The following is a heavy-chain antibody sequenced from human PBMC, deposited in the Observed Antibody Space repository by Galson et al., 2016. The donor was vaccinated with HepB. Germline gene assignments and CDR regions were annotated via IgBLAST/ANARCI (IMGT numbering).Heavy chain of an antibody. CDR2: INPSGGST. CDR3: AREVNDYDDYVAFDI. D-gene: IGHD4-17*01. Sequence: SVKVSCKASGYTFTNYYMHWVRQAPGQGLEWMGMINPSGGSTRYAQKFQGRVTMPRDTSTSTVYMELSRLRSEDTAVYYCAREVNDYDDYVAFDIWGQGTMVTVSS. V-gene: IGHV1-46*01. CDR1: GYTFTNYY. J-gene: IGHJ3*02.